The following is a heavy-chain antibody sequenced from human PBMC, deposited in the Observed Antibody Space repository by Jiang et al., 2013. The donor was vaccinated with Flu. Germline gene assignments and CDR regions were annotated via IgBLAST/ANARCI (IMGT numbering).Heavy chain of an antibody. V-gene: IGHV3-30*02. J-gene: IGHJ4*02. CDR2: LWHDGSNK. Sequence: VQLVESGGGVVQPGGSLRLSCAASGFTFSYYRMHWVRHSPGKGLEWVASLWHDGSNKFYADSVRGRFTISRDNSKNTLYLQMNGLRPEDAALYYCATLRGSSYDTYLADFWGQGNAGHRLL. CDR3: ATLRGSSYDTYLADF. D-gene: IGHD5-12*01. CDR1: GFTFSYYR.